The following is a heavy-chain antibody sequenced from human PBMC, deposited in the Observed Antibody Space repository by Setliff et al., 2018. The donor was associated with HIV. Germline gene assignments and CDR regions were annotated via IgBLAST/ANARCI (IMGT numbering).Heavy chain of an antibody. J-gene: IGHJ4*02. CDR2: ISSSSITT. CDR3: ARVVVVIGSQDYFDY. CDR1: GFTFTNHG. D-gene: IGHD2-21*01. Sequence: GGSLRLSCAASGFTFTNHGMSWVRQAPGKGLEWVSYISSSSITTYYADSAKGRFIVSRDNAKSTLFLQMNSLRADDTAVYYCARVVVVIGSQDYFDYWGQGMLVTVSS. V-gene: IGHV3-48*01.